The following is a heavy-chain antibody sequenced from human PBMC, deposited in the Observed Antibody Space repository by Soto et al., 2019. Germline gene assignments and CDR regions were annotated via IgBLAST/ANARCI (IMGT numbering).Heavy chain of an antibody. CDR1: GFTFSSYG. D-gene: IGHD3-22*01. CDR2: ISYDGSNK. V-gene: IGHV3-30*18. J-gene: IGHJ4*02. Sequence: GGSLRLSCAASGFTFSSYGMHWVRQAPGKGLEWVAVISYDGSNKYYADSVKGRFTISRDNSKNTLYLQMNSLRAEDTAVYYCAKSQFTMIVDFDYWGQGTLVTVS. CDR3: AKSQFTMIVDFDY.